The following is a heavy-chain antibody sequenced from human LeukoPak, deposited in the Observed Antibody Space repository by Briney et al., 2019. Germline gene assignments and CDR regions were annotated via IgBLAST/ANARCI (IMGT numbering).Heavy chain of an antibody. CDR3: AHRGDYDSIRSPFDY. D-gene: IGHD3-22*01. V-gene: IGHV2-5*01. J-gene: IGHJ4*02. Sequence: SGPTLVNPTQTLTLTCTFSGFSLSTSGVGVGWIRQPPGKALEWLALIYWNDDKRYSPSLKSRLTITKDTSKNQVVPTMTDMDPVDTATYYCAHRGDYDSIRSPFDYWGQGTLVTVSS. CDR2: IYWNDDK. CDR1: GFSLSTSGVG.